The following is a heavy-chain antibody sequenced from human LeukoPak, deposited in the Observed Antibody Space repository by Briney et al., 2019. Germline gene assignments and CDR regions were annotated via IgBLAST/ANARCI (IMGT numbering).Heavy chain of an antibody. CDR1: ELTFYCYE. CDR2: ISSSGTNI. CDR3: ARGYTYFDY. D-gene: IGHD5-12*01. J-gene: IGHJ4*02. Sequence: GGSLRLSCAASELTFYCYEMSWVRQAPGKGLEWVSYISSSGTNIFYADSVKGRFTISRDNAKNSLYLQMNSLRADDTAVYSCARGYTYFDYWGQGTLVTVSS. V-gene: IGHV3-48*03.